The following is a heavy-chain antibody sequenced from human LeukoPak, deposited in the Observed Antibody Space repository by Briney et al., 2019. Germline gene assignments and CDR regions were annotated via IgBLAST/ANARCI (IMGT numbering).Heavy chain of an antibody. V-gene: IGHV3-23*01. Sequence: GGSLRLSCAASGFTFSSYAMSWVRQAPGKGLEWVSAISGSGGSTYYADSVKGRFTISRDNSKNTLYLQMNSLRAEDTAVYYCAKDRGGSSWYNYYYGMDVWGQGTTVTVSS. CDR1: GFTFSSYA. D-gene: IGHD6-13*01. J-gene: IGHJ6*02. CDR3: AKDRGGSSWYNYYYGMDV. CDR2: ISGSGGST.